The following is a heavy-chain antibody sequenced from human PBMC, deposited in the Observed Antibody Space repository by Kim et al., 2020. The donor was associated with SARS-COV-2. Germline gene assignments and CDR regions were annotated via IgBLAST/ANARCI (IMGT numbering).Heavy chain of an antibody. J-gene: IGHJ5*02. CDR3: ARVRGSSAPDP. V-gene: IGHV1-2*02. D-gene: IGHD1-26*01. CDR1: GYTFSGYY. Sequence: ASVKVSCKASGYTFSGYYMHWVRQAPGQGLEWMGWINPKSGGTNYAQKFQGRVTMTRDTSISTAYMELSRLGSDDTAMYYCARVRGSSAPDPWGQGTLVTVSS. CDR2: INPKSGGT.